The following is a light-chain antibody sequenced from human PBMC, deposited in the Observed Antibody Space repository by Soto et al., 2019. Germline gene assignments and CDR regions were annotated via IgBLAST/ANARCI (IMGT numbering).Light chain of an antibody. J-gene: IGKJ4*01. CDR3: QHRSNWPLT. Sequence: EIVLTQSPATLSLSPGERATLSCRASQSVSSYLAWYQQKPGQAPRLLIYDASNRATGIPARFSGSVSGTDFTLTSSSLEPEDFAFYYCQHRSNWPLTFGGGNKVEI. CDR2: DAS. V-gene: IGKV3-11*01. CDR1: QSVSSY.